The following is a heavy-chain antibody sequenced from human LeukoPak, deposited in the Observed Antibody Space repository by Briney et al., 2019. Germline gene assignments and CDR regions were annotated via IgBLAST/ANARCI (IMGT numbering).Heavy chain of an antibody. Sequence: SETLSLTCTVSGGSISSYYWSWIRQPPGKGLGWIGYIYYSGSTNYNPSLKSRVTISVDTSKNQFSLKLSSVTAADTAVYYCARGSEAYCGGDCYSTYFQHWGQGTLVTVSS. V-gene: IGHV4-59*01. D-gene: IGHD2-21*02. J-gene: IGHJ1*01. CDR2: IYYSGST. CDR3: ARGSEAYCGGDCYSTYFQH. CDR1: GGSISSYY.